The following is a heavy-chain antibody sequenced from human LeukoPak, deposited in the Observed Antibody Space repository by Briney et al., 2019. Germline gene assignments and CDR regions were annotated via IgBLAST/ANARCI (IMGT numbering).Heavy chain of an antibody. D-gene: IGHD4-17*01. Sequence: GGSLRLSCAASGFTFSSYTMTWVRQAPGKGLEWVSAISNSGGSTYYADSVKGRFTISRDNSKNTLYLQMNSLRAEDTAIYYCARRDYGDFFWGQGTPVTVSS. J-gene: IGHJ4*02. CDR1: GFTFSSYT. CDR3: ARRDYGDFF. CDR2: ISNSGGST. V-gene: IGHV3-23*01.